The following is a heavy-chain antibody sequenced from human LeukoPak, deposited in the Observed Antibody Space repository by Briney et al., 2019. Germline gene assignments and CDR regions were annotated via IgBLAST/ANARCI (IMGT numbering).Heavy chain of an antibody. J-gene: IGHJ4*02. CDR1: GFTFSSYS. CDR3: ARVGTSGWTSDY. V-gene: IGHV3-48*04. Sequence: GGSLRLTCAASGFTFSSYSINWVRQAPGKGLEWLSYISSSSRTISYADSLKGRFTVSRDNAKNSLDLQMNSLRVEDTAVYYCARVGTSGWTSDYWGQGTLVTVSS. D-gene: IGHD6-19*01. CDR2: ISSSSRTI.